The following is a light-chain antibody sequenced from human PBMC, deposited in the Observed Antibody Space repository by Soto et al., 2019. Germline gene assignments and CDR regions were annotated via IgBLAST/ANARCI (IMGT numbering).Light chain of an antibody. V-gene: IGKV3-20*01. J-gene: IGKJ4*01. CDR2: AAS. Sequence: EIVLTQSPGTLSLSPGERATLSCRASQSVSSSYLAWYQQKPGQAPRLLIYAASSRATGIPDRFSGSGSGTDFTLTISSLQPEDVATHYCQKYTNVPAFGGGTKVEIK. CDR3: QKYTNVPA. CDR1: QSVSSSY.